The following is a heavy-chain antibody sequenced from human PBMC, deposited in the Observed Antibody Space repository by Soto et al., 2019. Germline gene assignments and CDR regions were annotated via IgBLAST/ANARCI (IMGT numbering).Heavy chain of an antibody. D-gene: IGHD3-3*01. Sequence: GGSLRLSCAASGFTFSSYWMSWVRQAPGKGLEWVANIKQDGSEKYYVDSVKGRFTISRDNAKNSLYLQMNSLRAEDTAVYYCARCFTIFGVVITAAFDYWGQGTLVTVSS. CDR2: IKQDGSEK. CDR1: GFTFSSYW. V-gene: IGHV3-7*01. J-gene: IGHJ4*02. CDR3: ARCFTIFGVVITAAFDY.